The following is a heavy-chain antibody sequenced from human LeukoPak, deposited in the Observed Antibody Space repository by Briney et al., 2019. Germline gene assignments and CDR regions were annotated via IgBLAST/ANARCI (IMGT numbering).Heavy chain of an antibody. CDR1: GFSSATYW. CDR2: IQPDDSDT. D-gene: IGHD4-11*01. Sequence: GESLKISCRFSGFSSATYWIAWVRQMPGKGLEWMGVIQPDDSDTTYSPSLQGHVSISADKSINTAFLQWSSLEASDTSMYYCARPLFSSNYKAFDLWGQGTLVTVSS. V-gene: IGHV5-51*01. J-gene: IGHJ3*01. CDR3: ARPLFSSNYKAFDL.